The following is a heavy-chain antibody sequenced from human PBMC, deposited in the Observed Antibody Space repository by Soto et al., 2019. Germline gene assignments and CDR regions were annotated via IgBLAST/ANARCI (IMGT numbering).Heavy chain of an antibody. CDR2: ITGSSDRI. CDR1: GFTSTSTT. J-gene: IGHJ4*02. D-gene: IGHD3-10*01. CDR3: ATSWFGEDN. V-gene: IGHV3-23*01. Sequence: EVQLLESGGGLVQPGGSLRLSCADSGFTSTSTTMTWVRQAPGRGLEWVSGITGSSDRIYYADFVKGRFTISRDNSKNAVYLQMNSLRVEDTAVYYCATSWFGEDNWGQGTLVTVAS.